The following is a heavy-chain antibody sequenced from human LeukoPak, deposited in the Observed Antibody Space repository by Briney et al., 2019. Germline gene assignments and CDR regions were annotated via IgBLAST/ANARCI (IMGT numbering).Heavy chain of an antibody. Sequence: SETLSLTCTVSGGSISSSSYYWGWIRQPPGKGLEWIGSIYYSGSTYYNPSLKSRVTISVDTSKNRFSLKLSSVTAADTAVYYCARDQRGYDILTGYSPFDYWGQGTLVTVSS. J-gene: IGHJ4*02. CDR3: ARDQRGYDILTGYSPFDY. CDR2: IYYSGST. D-gene: IGHD3-9*01. CDR1: GGSISSSSYY. V-gene: IGHV4-39*07.